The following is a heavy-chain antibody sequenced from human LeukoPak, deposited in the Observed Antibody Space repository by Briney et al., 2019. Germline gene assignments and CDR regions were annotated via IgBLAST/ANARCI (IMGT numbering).Heavy chain of an antibody. D-gene: IGHD3-10*01. CDR1: GFTFSSYW. CDR3: AKVAKYYYGSETYYFFEH. CDR2: IKQDGSEK. J-gene: IGHJ4*02. Sequence: GGSLRLSCAASGFTFSSYWTSWVRQAPGKGLEWVANIKQDGSEKYYVDSVKGRFTISRDNAKNSLYLQMNSLRVEDTAVYYCAKVAKYYYGSETYYFFEHWGQGTPVTASS. V-gene: IGHV3-7*01.